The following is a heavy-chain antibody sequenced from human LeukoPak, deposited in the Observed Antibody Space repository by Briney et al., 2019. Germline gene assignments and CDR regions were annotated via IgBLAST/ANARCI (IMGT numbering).Heavy chain of an antibody. CDR2: INPNSGGT. Sequence: ASVKVSCKASGYTFTGYYMHWVRQAPGQGLEWMGRINPNSGGTNYAQKFQGRVTMTRDTSISTAYMELRSLRSDDTAVYYCARVTSSPTTVNYYYGMDVWGQGTTVTVSS. V-gene: IGHV1-2*06. J-gene: IGHJ6*02. CDR1: GYTFTGYY. CDR3: ARVTSSPTTVNYYYGMDV. D-gene: IGHD4-17*01.